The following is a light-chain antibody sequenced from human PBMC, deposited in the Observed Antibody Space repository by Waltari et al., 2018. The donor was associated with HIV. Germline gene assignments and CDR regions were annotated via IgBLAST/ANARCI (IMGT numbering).Light chain of an antibody. CDR2: EDT. CDR1: KLGDQY. J-gene: IGLJ3*02. V-gene: IGLV3-1*01. CDR3: QAWDTSVWV. Sequence: SYELTQSPSLSVSPGQPASITCSGDKLGDQYACWYQHKPGQSPVLVIYEDTKRPSGSPERFSGSSSGNTATLTIRGTQAVDAADYYCQAWDTSVWVFGGGTKLTVL.